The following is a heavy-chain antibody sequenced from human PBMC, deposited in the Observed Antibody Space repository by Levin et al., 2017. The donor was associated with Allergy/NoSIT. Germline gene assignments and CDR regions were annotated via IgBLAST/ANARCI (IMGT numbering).Heavy chain of an antibody. CDR2: IYYSGST. D-gene: IGHD5-12*01. CDR1: GGSISSSSYY. Sequence: SETLSLTCTVSGGSISSSSYYWGWIRQPPGKGLEWIGSIYYSGSTYYNPSLKSRVTISVDTSKNQFSLKLSSVTAADTAVYYCARQTGLVATIGGWGQGTLVTVSS. V-gene: IGHV4-39*01. CDR3: ARQTGLVATIGG. J-gene: IGHJ4*02.